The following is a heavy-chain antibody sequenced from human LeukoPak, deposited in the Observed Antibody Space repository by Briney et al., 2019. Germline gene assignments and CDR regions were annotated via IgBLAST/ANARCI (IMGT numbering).Heavy chain of an antibody. CDR3: ARDRGVGYLDY. CDR2: IWYDGSNK. CDR1: GFTFSSFG. V-gene: IGHV3-33*01. J-gene: IGHJ4*02. Sequence: GGSLRLSCAASGFTFSSFGMHWVRQAPGKGLEWVAVIWYDGSNKYYADSVKGRFTFSRDNSKNTLYLQMNSLRAEDTAVYYCARDRGVGYLDYWGQGTLVTVSS. D-gene: IGHD3-3*01.